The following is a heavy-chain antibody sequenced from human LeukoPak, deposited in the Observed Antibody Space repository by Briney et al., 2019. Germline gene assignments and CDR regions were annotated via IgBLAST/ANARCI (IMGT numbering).Heavy chain of an antibody. V-gene: IGHV4-59*01. CDR3: ARGPYYYDSSGYYPIDY. CDR1: GGSISSYY. J-gene: IGHJ4*02. CDR2: IYYSGST. Sequence: SETLSLTCTVSGGSISSYYWSWIRQPPGKGLEWIGYIYYSGSTNYNPSLKSRVTISVDTPKNQFSLKLSSVTAADTAVYYCARGPYYYDSSGYYPIDYWGQGTLVTVSS. D-gene: IGHD3-22*01.